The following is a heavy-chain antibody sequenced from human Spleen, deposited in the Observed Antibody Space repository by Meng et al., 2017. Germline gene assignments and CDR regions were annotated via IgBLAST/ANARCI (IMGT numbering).Heavy chain of an antibody. Sequence: SQTLSLTCAVYGGSFSGYYWSWIRQPPGKGLEWIGEINHSGSTNYNPSLKSRVTISVDTSKNQFSLKLTSVTAADTAVYHCARTYSSGWPKAGAFDIWGQGTMVTVSS. D-gene: IGHD6-19*01. CDR1: GGSFSGYY. CDR3: ARTYSSGWPKAGAFDI. J-gene: IGHJ3*02. V-gene: IGHV4-34*01. CDR2: INHSGST.